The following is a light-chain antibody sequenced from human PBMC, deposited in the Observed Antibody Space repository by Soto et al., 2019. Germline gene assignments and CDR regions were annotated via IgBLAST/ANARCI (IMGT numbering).Light chain of an antibody. J-gene: IGKJ5*01. CDR2: AAT. CDR1: QSIGRW. Sequence: GDRVTITCRASQSIGRWLAWYQQKPGKAPRLLIYAATTLQSGVPSRFGGSGSGTDFTLTINSLQPEDFATYYCQQLHSYPFTFGQGTRLEIK. V-gene: IGKV1-9*01. CDR3: QQLHSYPFT.